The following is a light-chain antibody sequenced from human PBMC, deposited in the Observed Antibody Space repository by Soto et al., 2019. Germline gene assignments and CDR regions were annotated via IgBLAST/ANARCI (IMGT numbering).Light chain of an antibody. CDR2: GAS. CDR1: QSVSSN. Sequence: EIVMTQYPATLSVSPWERATLSFRASQSVSSNLAWYQQKPGQAPRLLIYGASSRATGIPDRFSGSGSGTDFTLTISRLEPEDFAVYYCQQYGSSPTFGQGTKVDIK. J-gene: IGKJ1*01. CDR3: QQYGSSPT. V-gene: IGKV3-20*01.